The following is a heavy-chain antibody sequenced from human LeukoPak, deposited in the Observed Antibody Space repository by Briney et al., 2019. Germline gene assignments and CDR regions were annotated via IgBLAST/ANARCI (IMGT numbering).Heavy chain of an antibody. CDR1: GYTFTGYY. CDR2: INPNSGGT. V-gene: IGHV1-2*02. CDR3: ARLPYTMVRGVDDAFDI. Sequence: ASVKVSCKASGYTFTGYYMHWVRQAPGQGLEWMGWINPNSGGTNYAQKFQGRVTMTRDTSISTAYMELSRLRSDDTAVYHCARLPYTMVRGVDDAFDIWGQGTMVTVSS. J-gene: IGHJ3*02. D-gene: IGHD3-10*01.